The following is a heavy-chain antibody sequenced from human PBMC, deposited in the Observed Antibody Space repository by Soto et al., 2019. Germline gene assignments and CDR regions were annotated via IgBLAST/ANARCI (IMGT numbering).Heavy chain of an antibody. D-gene: IGHD3-22*01. J-gene: IGHJ4*02. Sequence: QVQLVQSGAEVKKPGSSVKVSCKASGGTFSSYAISWGRQAPGQGLEWMGGIIPIFGTANYAQQLQGRVTITADESTSTAYRELSSLTAEDTAVYYCARSSGYYSPCFDYWGQGTLVTVSS. V-gene: IGHV1-69*01. CDR1: GGTFSSYA. CDR3: ARSSGYYSPCFDY. CDR2: IIPIFGTA.